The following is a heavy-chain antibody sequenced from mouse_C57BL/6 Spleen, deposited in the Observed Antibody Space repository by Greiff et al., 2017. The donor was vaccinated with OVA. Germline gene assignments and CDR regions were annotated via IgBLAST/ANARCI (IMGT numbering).Heavy chain of an antibody. J-gene: IGHJ4*01. CDR1: GYSITSGYY. V-gene: IGHV3-6*01. D-gene: IGHD2-5*01. Sequence: EVKLVESGPGLVKPSQSLSLTCSVTGYSITSGYYWNWIRQFPGNTLEWMGYISYDGSNNYNPSLKNRISITRDTSKNQFFLKLNSVTTEDTATYYCARDNAYYSNLDAMDYWGQGTSVTVSS. CDR3: ARDNAYYSNLDAMDY. CDR2: ISYDGSN.